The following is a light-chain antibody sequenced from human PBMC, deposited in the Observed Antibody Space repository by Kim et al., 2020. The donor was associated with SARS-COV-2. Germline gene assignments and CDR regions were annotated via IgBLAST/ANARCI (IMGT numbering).Light chain of an antibody. Sequence: KTVTISCPSSSRSIASNYVRWYQQRPGSSPTTVIYEDNQRPSGVPDRFSGSIDSSSNSASLTISGLKTEDEAAYFCQSYDSSNPWVFGGGTQLTVL. CDR1: SRSIASNY. V-gene: IGLV6-57*01. CDR2: EDN. J-gene: IGLJ3*02. CDR3: QSYDSSNPWV.